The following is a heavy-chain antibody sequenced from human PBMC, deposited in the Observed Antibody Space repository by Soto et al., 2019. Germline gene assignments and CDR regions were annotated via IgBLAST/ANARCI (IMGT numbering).Heavy chain of an antibody. V-gene: IGHV4-59*08. CDR2: VYYTGNT. CDR1: GASVSSYY. J-gene: IGHJ4*02. Sequence: SETLSLTCTVSGASVSSYYWSWIRQPPGKGLEWIGYVYYTGNTKYNPSLEGRVTISEDTSKTQVSLRLRSVTASDTAIYYCARHKLGELSHLDFWGQGALVTVSS. CDR3: ARHKLGELSHLDF. D-gene: IGHD3-16*02.